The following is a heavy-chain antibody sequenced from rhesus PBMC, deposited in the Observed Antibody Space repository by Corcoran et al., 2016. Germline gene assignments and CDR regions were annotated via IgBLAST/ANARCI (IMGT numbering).Heavy chain of an antibody. V-gene: IGHV4-169*01. CDR2: NYGSGSGT. CDR3: ARQGYSGYSAFDY. CDR1: CGSISSSY. J-gene: IGHJ4*01. Sequence: QLQLQESGPGPVKPSETLSVTCAVSCGSISSSYWSWIRQPPGKGLECIGHNYGSGSGTKYKPSLKMRVTRSVDTTKNQLALKLSSVTAADTAVYYWARQGYSGYSAFDYWGQGVLVTVSS. D-gene: IGHD5-42*01.